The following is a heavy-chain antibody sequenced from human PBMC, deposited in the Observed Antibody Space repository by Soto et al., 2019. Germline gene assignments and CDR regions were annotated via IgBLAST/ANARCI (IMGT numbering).Heavy chain of an antibody. CDR3: ARERCRSTSCYKGPLYYYGMDV. J-gene: IGHJ6*02. CDR2: ISAYNGNT. V-gene: IGHV1-18*01. D-gene: IGHD2-2*02. CDR1: GYTFTTYG. Sequence: QVQLVQSGAEVKKPGASVKVSCKASGYTFTTYGISWVRQAPGQGLEWMGWISAYNGNTNYAQKRPGRVNITTDTSTSTAYMELRSLRSDDTAVYYCARERCRSTSCYKGPLYYYGMDVWGQGTTVTVSS.